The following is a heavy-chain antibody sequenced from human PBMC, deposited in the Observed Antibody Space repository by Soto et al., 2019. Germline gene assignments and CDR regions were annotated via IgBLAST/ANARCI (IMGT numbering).Heavy chain of an antibody. CDR1: GGTFNKFA. V-gene: IGHV1-69*13. D-gene: IGHD2-21*02. CDR3: ARRYCASDNCPLFYYFVDL. Sequence: SVKVSCKASGGTFNKFAFSWVRQAPGQGFEWMGGIIPVFRSANYAQRFRGRITITADEYTSSVYLYLNDLRSDDTAVYYCARRYCASDNCPLFYYFVDLWGLGTTVTVSS. CDR2: IIPVFRSA. J-gene: IGHJ6*02.